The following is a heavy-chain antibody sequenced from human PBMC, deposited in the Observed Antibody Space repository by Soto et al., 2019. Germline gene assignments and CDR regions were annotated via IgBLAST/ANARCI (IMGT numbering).Heavy chain of an antibody. CDR3: AFLSRLETRSAFDS. D-gene: IGHD1-1*01. V-gene: IGHV5-51*01. Sequence: GESLKISCKGSGYIFSNYWIGWVRQMPGKGLESMGIIYPGDSDTKYSPSFQGQVTISADKSINTAYLQWRSLKASDTAIYYCAFLSRLETRSAFDSWGQGTLVTVSS. CDR2: IYPGDSDT. CDR1: GYIFSNYW. J-gene: IGHJ4*02.